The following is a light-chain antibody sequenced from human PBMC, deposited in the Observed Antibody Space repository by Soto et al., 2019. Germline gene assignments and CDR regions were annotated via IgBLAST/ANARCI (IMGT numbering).Light chain of an antibody. CDR3: SSYAGSNTYV. CDR2: EVT. Sequence: QSVLTQPPSASGSPGQSVTLSCTGTSSDVGTYNSVSWYQQHPGKAPKLMIYEVTKRPSGVPDRFSASKSGNTASLTVSGRQAEDEADYYCSSYAGSNTYVFGTGTKLTVL. CDR1: SSDVGTYNS. J-gene: IGLJ1*01. V-gene: IGLV2-8*01.